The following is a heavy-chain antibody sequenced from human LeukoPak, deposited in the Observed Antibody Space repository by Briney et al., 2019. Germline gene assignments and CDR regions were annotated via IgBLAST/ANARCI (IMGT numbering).Heavy chain of an antibody. CDR2: VSYGGST. CDR1: GGSITSDY. D-gene: IGHD3-22*01. V-gene: IGHV4-59*08. Sequence: TSETLSLTCSVSGGSITSDYWSWIRQPPGQGLEWIGYVSYGGSTSYNPSLTSRVTISVDTSKNQFSLRLTSVTAADTAVYYCARHQRDSSGYHYFDYWGKGTLVTASS. J-gene: IGHJ4*02. CDR3: ARHQRDSSGYHYFDY.